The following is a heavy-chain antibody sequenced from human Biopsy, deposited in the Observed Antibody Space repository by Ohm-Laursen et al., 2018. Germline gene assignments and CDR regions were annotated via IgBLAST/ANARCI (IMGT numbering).Heavy chain of an antibody. V-gene: IGHV1-2*02. J-gene: IGHJ4*02. CDR2: IYPNSGDT. CDR3: ARDLLEWSLPS. D-gene: IGHD3-3*01. CDR1: GDAFLGYY. Sequence: ASVKVSCKASGDAFLGYYMHWVRQAPGQGLEWMGSIYPNSGDTDFAQKFQGRVSMTRDTSISTAYLELSSLRSDDAAIYYCARDLLEWSLPSWGQGTLVTVSS.